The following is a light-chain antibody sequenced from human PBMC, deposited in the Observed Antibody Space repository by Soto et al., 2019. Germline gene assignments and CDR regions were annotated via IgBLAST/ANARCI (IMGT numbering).Light chain of an antibody. CDR2: GAF. V-gene: IGKV3-20*01. J-gene: IGKJ3*01. Sequence: VLTQSPGTLSLSPGERANFSCRASQSVRSSYVAWYQQKPGQAPRLLIYGAFRRATGIPDRFSGSGSGTDFTLTINRLEPEDFAVYYCQQYGTSFTFGPGTKVDIK. CDR3: QQYGTSFT. CDR1: QSVRSSY.